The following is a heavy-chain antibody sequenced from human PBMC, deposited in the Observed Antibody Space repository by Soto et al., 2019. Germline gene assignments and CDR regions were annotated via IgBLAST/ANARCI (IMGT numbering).Heavy chain of an antibody. J-gene: IGHJ4*02. CDR2: ISYDGNNK. D-gene: IGHD3-10*01. Sequence: GGSLRLSCAVSGFTFSSYGMHWVRQAPGKGLEWVAVISYDGNNKYYADSVKGRFTISRDNSKNTLYLQMNSLRAEDTAVYYCAKADVDELLWFGELRCGVEYWGQGTLVTVSS. CDR3: AKADVDELLWFGELRCGVEY. V-gene: IGHV3-30*18. CDR1: GFTFSSYG.